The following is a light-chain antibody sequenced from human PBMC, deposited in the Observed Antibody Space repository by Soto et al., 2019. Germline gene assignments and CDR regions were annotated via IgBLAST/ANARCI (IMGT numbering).Light chain of an antibody. CDR2: KAS. V-gene: IGKV1-5*03. J-gene: IGKJ1*01. Sequence: IQMTQSPSTLSASVGDRVTITCRASQSISSWLAWYQQKPGKAPKLLIYKASSLQSGVPSRFSGCGSGSESTLTISSLQPDDFVTYYCEQYNSYSWTFGRGTKVEIK. CDR3: EQYNSYSWT. CDR1: QSISSW.